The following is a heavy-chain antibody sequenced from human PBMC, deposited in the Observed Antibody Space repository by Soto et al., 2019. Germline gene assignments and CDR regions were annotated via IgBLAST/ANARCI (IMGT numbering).Heavy chain of an antibody. J-gene: IGHJ6*01. Sequence: LSLSCKRSGVTFRNYGLLWVRQAPGKGLEWVALISYDGDHKYYTDSERGRFTVSRDKFNNMMFLQMDSLRTECSAVYYCGKKIMGNASPGEPVDVWRQGT. CDR2: ISYDGDHK. D-gene: IGHD3-10*01. V-gene: IGHV3-30*18. CDR3: GKKIMGNASPGEPVDV. CDR1: GVTFRNYG.